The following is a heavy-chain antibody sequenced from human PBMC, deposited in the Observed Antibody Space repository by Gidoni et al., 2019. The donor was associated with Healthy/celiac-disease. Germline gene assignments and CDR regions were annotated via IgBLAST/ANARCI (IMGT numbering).Heavy chain of an antibody. D-gene: IGHD3-16*02. CDR3: ARGISTDGVGGVIVYYFDY. Sequence: QVQLVQSGAEVKKPGASVKVSCKASGYTFTSYDINWVRQATGQGLEWMGWMNPNSGNTGYAQKFQGRVTMTRNTSISTAYMELSSLRSEDTAVYYCARGISTDGVGGVIVYYFDYWGQGTLVTVSS. CDR2: MNPNSGNT. V-gene: IGHV1-8*01. J-gene: IGHJ4*02. CDR1: GYTFTSYD.